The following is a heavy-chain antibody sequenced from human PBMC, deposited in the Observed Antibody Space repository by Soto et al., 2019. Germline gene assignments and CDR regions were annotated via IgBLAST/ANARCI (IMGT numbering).Heavy chain of an antibody. V-gene: IGHV1-8*01. CDR2: MEPSTGRT. D-gene: IGHD1-26*01. J-gene: IGHJ4*02. CDR1: GYSFTSLD. CDR3: ARGVSAGVDY. Sequence: QVQLVQSGAEVREPGASVKVSCKASGYSFTSLDINWVRQTAGQGLEWMGWMEPSTGRTGYAQKFQGRVTMTRDTSINTAYMERTTLTSDDTALYYCARGVSAGVDYWGQGTLVTVSS.